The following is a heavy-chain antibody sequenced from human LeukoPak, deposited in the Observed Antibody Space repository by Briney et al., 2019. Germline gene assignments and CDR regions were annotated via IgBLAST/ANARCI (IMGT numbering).Heavy chain of an antibody. J-gene: IGHJ4*02. CDR1: GYTFTSYD. D-gene: IGHD6-19*01. Sequence: GASVKVSCKASGYTFTSYDINWVRQATGQGLEWMGWMNPNSGNTGYAQKFQGRVTITTDESTSTAYMELSSLRSEDTAVYYCARIAVAGTGGSYYFDYWGQGTLVTVSS. CDR3: ARIAVAGTGGSYYFDY. V-gene: IGHV1-8*03. CDR2: MNPNSGNT.